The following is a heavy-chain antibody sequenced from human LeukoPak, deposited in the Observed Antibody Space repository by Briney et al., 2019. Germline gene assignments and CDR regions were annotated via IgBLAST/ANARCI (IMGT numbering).Heavy chain of an antibody. CDR1: GFTFSSYW. J-gene: IGHJ4*02. CDR2: TNTDGRTT. D-gene: IGHD3-22*01. Sequence: PGGSLRLSCAASGFTFSSYWMHWVRQVPGEGLVWVSRTNTDGRTTSYADSVKGRFTISRDNAKNMLHLQMNSLRVEDTAVYYCARIEDRGAAFDSWGQGVLVTVSS. CDR3: ARIEDRGAAFDS. V-gene: IGHV3-74*01.